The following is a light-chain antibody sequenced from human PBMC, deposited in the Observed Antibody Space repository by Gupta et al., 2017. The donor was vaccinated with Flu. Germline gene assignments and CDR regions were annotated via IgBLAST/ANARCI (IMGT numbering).Light chain of an antibody. J-gene: IGKJ5*01. V-gene: IGKV3-11*01. CDR1: QSVSSY. CDR2: DAS. Sequence: EIVLTQSPATLSLSPGERATLSCRASQSVSSYLAWYQKKPGQAPRLLIYDASNRATGIQARFSGSGAGTDFTLTISSREPEDFAVYYCQQLSNWHPGHTFGQGTRLEIK. CDR3: QQLSNWHPGHT.